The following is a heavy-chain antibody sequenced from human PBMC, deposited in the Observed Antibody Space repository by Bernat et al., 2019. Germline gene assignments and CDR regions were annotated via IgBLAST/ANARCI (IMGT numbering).Heavy chain of an antibody. Sequence: VKGREYVGDVVTPRSSVKFSCKASGYTFTSYGISWVRQAPGQGLEWMGWISAYNGNTNYAQKLQGRVTMTTDTSTSTAYMELRSLRSDDTAVYYCARGGGGSYKFPDAFDIWGQGTIVIV. CDR3: ARGGGGSYKFPDAFDI. CDR2: ISAYNGNT. D-gene: IGHD3-16*01. V-gene: IGHV1-18*01. CDR1: GYTFTSYG. J-gene: IGHJ3*02.